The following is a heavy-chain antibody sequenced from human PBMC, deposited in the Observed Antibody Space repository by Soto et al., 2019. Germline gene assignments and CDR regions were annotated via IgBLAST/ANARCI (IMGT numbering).Heavy chain of an antibody. V-gene: IGHV4-59*01. Sequence: NPSETLSLTCTVSGGPISSYYWSWIRQPPGKGLEWIGYIYYSGITDYNPSLKSRVTISVDTSKSQFSLKLSSVTAADTAVYYCARGGGVYYFDYWGQGTLVTVSS. CDR1: GGPISSYY. CDR2: IYYSGIT. D-gene: IGHD2-8*02. CDR3: ARGGGVYYFDY. J-gene: IGHJ4*02.